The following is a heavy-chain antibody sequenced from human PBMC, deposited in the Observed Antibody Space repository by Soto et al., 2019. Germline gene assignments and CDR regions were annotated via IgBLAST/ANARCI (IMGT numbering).Heavy chain of an antibody. J-gene: IGHJ6*02. CDR1: GDSISSRKW. CDR2: IDHNGVA. V-gene: IGHV4-4*02. CDR3: ARMNRDYYYYGMDV. Sequence: SETQSPTCGVYGDSISSRKWWTWVRQTTGNGLEWIGKIDHNGVANYNPSLEGRVTISKDVSKNQISLKVTSVTAADSAVYYCARMNRDYYYYGMDVWGQVATVTVSS.